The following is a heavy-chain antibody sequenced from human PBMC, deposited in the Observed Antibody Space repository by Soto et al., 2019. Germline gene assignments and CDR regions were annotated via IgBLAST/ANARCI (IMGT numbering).Heavy chain of an antibody. Sequence: SETLSLTCTGSGCSISSYYWSWIRQPAGKGLEWIGRIYTSGSTNYNPSLKSRVTMSVDTSKNQFSLKLSSVTAADTAVYYCARELAAAPTIDWFDPWGQGTLVTVSS. V-gene: IGHV4-4*07. D-gene: IGHD6-13*01. CDR1: GCSISSYY. J-gene: IGHJ5*02. CDR2: IYTSGST. CDR3: ARELAAAPTIDWFDP.